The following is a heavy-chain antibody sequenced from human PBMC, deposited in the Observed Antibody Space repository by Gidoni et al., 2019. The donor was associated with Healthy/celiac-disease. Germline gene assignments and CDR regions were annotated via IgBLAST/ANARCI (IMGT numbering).Heavy chain of an antibody. V-gene: IGHV1-69*01. D-gene: IGHD3-3*01. CDR3: AECALWSGYPDYYYYGMDV. CDR1: GGTFSSYA. Sequence: QVQLVQSGAAVKKPGSSVKVSCKASGGTFSSYAISWVRQAPGQGLEWMGGIIPIFGTANYAQKFQGRVTITADESTSTAYMELSSLRSEDTAVYYCAECALWSGYPDYYYYGMDVWGQGTTVTVSS. CDR2: IIPIFGTA. J-gene: IGHJ6*02.